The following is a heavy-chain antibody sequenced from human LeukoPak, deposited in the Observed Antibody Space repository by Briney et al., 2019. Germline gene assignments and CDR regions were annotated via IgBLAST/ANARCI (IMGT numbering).Heavy chain of an antibody. CDR3: ARDLHFWEPPTHGNWFDP. D-gene: IGHD3-3*02. J-gene: IGHJ5*02. Sequence: GGSLRLSCAASGFTFSSYSMKWVRQAPGKGLEWVSSISSSSSYISYADSVKGRFTISRDNAKNSLYLQMNSLRAEDTAVYYCARDLHFWEPPTHGNWFDPWGQGTLVTVSS. CDR2: ISSSSSYI. V-gene: IGHV3-21*01. CDR1: GFTFSSYS.